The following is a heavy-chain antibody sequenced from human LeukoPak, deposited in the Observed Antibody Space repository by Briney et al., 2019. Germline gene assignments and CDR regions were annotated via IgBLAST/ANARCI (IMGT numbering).Heavy chain of an antibody. Sequence: GGSLRLSRAASGFTFSSYAMHWVRQAPDKGLEGVGVISYYGSKKYYPDSVKGRFTISRDHAKNALYLQMNSLRAEDTAVYYCARDPGYCSGGTCYSPSNLRTSSGVDYWGQGTLVTVSS. CDR2: ISYYGSKK. V-gene: IGHV3-30-3*01. CDR3: ARDPGYCSGGTCYSPSNLRTSSGVDY. CDR1: GFTFSSYA. D-gene: IGHD2-15*01. J-gene: IGHJ4*02.